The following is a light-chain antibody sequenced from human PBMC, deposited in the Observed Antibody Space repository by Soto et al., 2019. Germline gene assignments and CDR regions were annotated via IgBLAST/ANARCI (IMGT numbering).Light chain of an antibody. Sequence: EDGLTQSPGTLSLSPGERATLSCRASKSVTSNDLARYKQRPGRAPRLLIAGASSRATGVPDRFSGSRSGTDFTLTISSLEPEDFAVYYCQQYVTLPVTFGGGTKADIK. CDR1: KSVTSND. CDR2: GAS. J-gene: IGKJ4*01. V-gene: IGKV3-20*01. CDR3: QQYVTLPVT.